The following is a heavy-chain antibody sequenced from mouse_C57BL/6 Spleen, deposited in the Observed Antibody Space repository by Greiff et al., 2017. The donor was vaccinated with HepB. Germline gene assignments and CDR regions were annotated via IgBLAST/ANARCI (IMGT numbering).Heavy chain of an antibody. J-gene: IGHJ3*01. Sequence: EVKLQESGPGMVKPSQSLSLTCTVTGYSITSGYDWHWIRHFPGNKLEWMGYISYSGSTNYNPSLKSRISITHDTSKNHFFLKLNTVTTEDTATYYCARGGAMVTTGFAYWGQGTLVTVSA. V-gene: IGHV3-1*01. CDR2: ISYSGST. D-gene: IGHD2-2*01. CDR3: ARGGAMVTTGFAY. CDR1: GYSITSGYD.